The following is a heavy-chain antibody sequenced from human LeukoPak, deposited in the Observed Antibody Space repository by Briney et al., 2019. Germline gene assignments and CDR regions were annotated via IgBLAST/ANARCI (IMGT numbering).Heavy chain of an antibody. V-gene: IGHV4-4*07. CDR1: GDSISGYY. Sequence: SPTLSLTCTVSGDSISGYYWSWIRQYAGKGLEWIGRINTSGSTNYQPSLKSRVTMSVDTSKNQFSLKLSPVTAADTAVYYCARDRSYGPDHWGQGTLVTVSS. J-gene: IGHJ4*02. CDR3: ARDRSYGPDH. D-gene: IGHD5-18*01. CDR2: INTSGST.